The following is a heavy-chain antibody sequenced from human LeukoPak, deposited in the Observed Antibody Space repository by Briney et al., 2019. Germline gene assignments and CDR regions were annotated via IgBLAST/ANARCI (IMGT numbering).Heavy chain of an antibody. CDR1: GFTFSSYA. J-gene: IGHJ6*02. CDR2: ISGSGGST. CDR3: AKDVSSSWPNYYGMDV. D-gene: IGHD3-10*01. V-gene: IGHV3-23*01. Sequence: AGGSLRLSCAASGFTFSSYAMSWVRQAPGKGLEWVSAISGSGGSTYYADSVKGRFTISRDNSKNTLYLQMNSLRAEDTAVYYCAKDVSSSWPNYYGMDVWGQGTTVTVSS.